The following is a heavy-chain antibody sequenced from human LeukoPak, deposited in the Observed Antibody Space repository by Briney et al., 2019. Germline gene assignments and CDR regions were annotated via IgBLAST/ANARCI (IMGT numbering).Heavy chain of an antibody. V-gene: IGHV4-4*09. D-gene: IGHD4-11*01. CDR2: IYTSGST. Sequence: SETLSLTCTVSGGSISGYYWSWIRQPPGKGLEWIGYIYTSGSTNYNPSLKSRVTISVDTSKNQFSLKLSSVTAADTAVYYCARLAINYGGWFDPWGQRTLVTVSS. J-gene: IGHJ5*02. CDR3: ARLAINYGGWFDP. CDR1: GGSISGYY.